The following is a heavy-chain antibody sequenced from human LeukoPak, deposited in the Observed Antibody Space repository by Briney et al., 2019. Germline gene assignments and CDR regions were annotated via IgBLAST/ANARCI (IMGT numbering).Heavy chain of an antibody. J-gene: IGHJ4*02. CDR3: ARDKGYSSGWRQRFDY. D-gene: IGHD6-19*01. V-gene: IGHV4-4*07. Sequence: SETLSLTCTVSGGSISSYYWSWIRQPAGKGLEWIGRIYTSGSTDYNPSLKSRVTMSVDTSKNQFSLKLSSVTAADTAVYYCARDKGYSSGWRQRFDYWGQGTLVTVSS. CDR1: GGSISSYY. CDR2: IYTSGST.